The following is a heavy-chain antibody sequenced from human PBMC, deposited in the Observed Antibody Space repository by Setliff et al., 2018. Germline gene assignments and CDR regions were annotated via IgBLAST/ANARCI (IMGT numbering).Heavy chain of an antibody. V-gene: IGHV1-8*01. D-gene: IGHD3-22*01. J-gene: IGHJ4*02. CDR3: ARAGYDSSGYYYEGGTY. CDR2: MNPNSGNT. Sequence: ASVKVSCKASGYTFSSYDINWVRQATGQGLEWMGWMNPNSGNTAYAQKLQGRVTMTRNSSISTAYMELSTLRSEDTAVYYCARAGYDSSGYYYEGGTYWGQGTLVTVSS. CDR1: GYTFSSYD.